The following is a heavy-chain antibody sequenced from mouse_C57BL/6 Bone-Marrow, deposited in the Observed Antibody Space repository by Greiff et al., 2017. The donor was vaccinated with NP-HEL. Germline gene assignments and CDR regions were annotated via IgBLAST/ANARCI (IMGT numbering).Heavy chain of an antibody. CDR3: ARRLRRGAWFAY. CDR2: IYPGDGDT. Sequence: QVQLQQSGPELVKPGASVKISCKASGYAFSSSWMNWVKQRPGKGLEWIGRIYPGDGDTNYNEKFKSKATLTVDTSSSTAYMQLSSLTSEDSAVYYCARRLRRGAWFAYWGQGTLVTVSA. J-gene: IGHJ3*01. V-gene: IGHV1-82*01. CDR1: GYAFSSSW. D-gene: IGHD2-4*01.